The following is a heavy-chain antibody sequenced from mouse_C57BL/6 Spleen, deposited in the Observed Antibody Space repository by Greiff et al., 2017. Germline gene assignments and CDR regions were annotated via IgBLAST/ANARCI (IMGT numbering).Heavy chain of an antibody. CDR3: ARGEEHDGYRMDY. Sequence: QVQLQQSGAELAKPGASVKLSCKASGYTFTSYWMHWVKQRPGQGLEWIGYINPSSGYTKYNQKFKDKATLTADKSSSTAYMQLSSLTYEDSAVYYCARGEEHDGYRMDYWGQGTSVTVSS. CDR1: GYTFTSYW. D-gene: IGHD2-3*01. V-gene: IGHV1-7*01. CDR2: INPSSGYT. J-gene: IGHJ4*01.